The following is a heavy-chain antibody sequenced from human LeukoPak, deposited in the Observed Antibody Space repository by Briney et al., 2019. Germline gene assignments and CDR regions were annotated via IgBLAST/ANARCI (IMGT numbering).Heavy chain of an antibody. CDR1: GFTFSSYA. V-gene: IGHV3-23*01. CDR3: AKVDAKAAIRDFDWLLYS. J-gene: IGHJ4*02. Sequence: GGSLRLSCAASGFTFSSYAMSWVRQAPGKGLEWVSAISGSGGSTYYADSVKGRFTISRDNSKNTLYLQMNSLRAEDTAVYYCAKVDAKAAIRDFDWLLYSWGQGTLVTVSS. CDR2: ISGSGGST. D-gene: IGHD3-9*01.